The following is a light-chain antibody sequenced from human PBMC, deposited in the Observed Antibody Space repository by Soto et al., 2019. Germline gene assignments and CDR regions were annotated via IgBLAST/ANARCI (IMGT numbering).Light chain of an antibody. V-gene: IGKV3-11*01. Sequence: EVVLTQYPATLSLSPGERATLSCRASQSVGTFFAWYQQKPGQAPRLLISDASTRATGIPARFSGSGSGTDFTLTISSPEPEDFAVYYCQQRSIWPWTFGQGTKVDIK. CDR3: QQRSIWPWT. CDR2: DAS. J-gene: IGKJ1*01. CDR1: QSVGTF.